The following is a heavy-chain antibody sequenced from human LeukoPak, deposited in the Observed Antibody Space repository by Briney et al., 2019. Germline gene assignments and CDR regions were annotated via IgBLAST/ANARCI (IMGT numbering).Heavy chain of an antibody. CDR3: ARHRRVAATPFDY. CDR2: IFYRGST. D-gene: IGHD2-15*01. CDR1: GDSISSRSYY. V-gene: IGHV4-39*01. J-gene: IGHJ4*02. Sequence: SETLSLTCTVSGDSISSRSYYWDWIRQPPGGGLEWMGSIFYRGSTYYNPSLKSRVTISIDTSKNQFSLKLSSVTAADTAVYYCARHRRVAATPFDYWGQGTLVTVSS.